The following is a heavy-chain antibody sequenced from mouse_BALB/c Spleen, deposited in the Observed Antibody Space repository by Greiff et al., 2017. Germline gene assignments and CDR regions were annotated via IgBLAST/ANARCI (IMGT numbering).Heavy chain of an antibody. CDR2: ISSGSSTI. CDR1: GFTFSSFG. D-gene: IGHD2-4*01. CDR3: ARFYYDYDGFAY. V-gene: IGHV5-17*02. Sequence: EVHLVESGGGLVQPGGSRKLSCAASGFTFSSFGMHWVRQAPEKGLEWVAYISSGSSTIYYADTVKGRFTISRDNPKNTLFLQMTSLRSEDTAMYYCARFYYDYDGFAYWGQGTLVTVSA. J-gene: IGHJ3*01.